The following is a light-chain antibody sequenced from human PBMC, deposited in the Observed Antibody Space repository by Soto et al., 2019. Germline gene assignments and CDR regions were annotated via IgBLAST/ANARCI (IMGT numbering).Light chain of an antibody. CDR2: DAS. V-gene: IGKV3-11*01. J-gene: IGKJ1*01. CDR3: QQYIAYTWT. CDR1: QSIXSY. Sequence: LTQSAAPLSLSPWERSTLSCRSSQSIXSYLRWGQQKPGQAPRILXYDASNMATGIPARLSGSGSGTDFTLTISSLQSEYFAVYYCQQYIAYTWTFGPGTKVDIK.